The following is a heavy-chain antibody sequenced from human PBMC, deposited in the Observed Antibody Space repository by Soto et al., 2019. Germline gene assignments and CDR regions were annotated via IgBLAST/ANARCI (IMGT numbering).Heavy chain of an antibody. J-gene: IGHJ4*02. Sequence: QVQLVQSGAEVREPGASVKVSCKASGYSFTSLDINWVRPTAGQGLEWMGWMEPSTGRTGYAQKFQGRVTMTRDTSINTAYMELTTLTSDDTAFYYCARGVSAGVDYWGQGTLVIVSS. D-gene: IGHD1-26*01. V-gene: IGHV1-8*01. CDR3: ARGVSAGVDY. CDR1: GYSFTSLD. CDR2: MEPSTGRT.